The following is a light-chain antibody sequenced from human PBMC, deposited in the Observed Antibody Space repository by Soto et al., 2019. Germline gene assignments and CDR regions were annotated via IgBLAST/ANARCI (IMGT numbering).Light chain of an antibody. Sequence: QSVLTQPPSASGTPGQRVTISCSGSSSNIGSNHVHWYQHLPGTAPKLLIYNNAIRPSGVPDRFSGSRSGTSASLAITGLQAEDEADYYCQSHDNSLSGFYVFGTGTKVTVL. J-gene: IGLJ1*01. V-gene: IGLV1-40*01. CDR2: NNA. CDR1: SSNIGSNH. CDR3: QSHDNSLSGFYV.